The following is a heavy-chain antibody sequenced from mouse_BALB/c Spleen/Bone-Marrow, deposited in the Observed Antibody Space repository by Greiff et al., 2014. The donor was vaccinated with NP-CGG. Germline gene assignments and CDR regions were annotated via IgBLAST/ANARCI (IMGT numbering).Heavy chain of an antibody. J-gene: IGHJ4*01. Sequence: QVHVKQSGPELVKPGALVKISCKASGYTFTSYDINWVKQRPGQGLEWIGWIYPGDGSTKCNEKFKGKATLTADKSSSTAYMQLSSLTSENSAVYFCARNGNYRYAMDYWGQGTSVTVSS. D-gene: IGHD2-1*01. CDR3: ARNGNYRYAMDY. CDR1: GYTFTSYD. CDR2: IYPGDGST. V-gene: IGHV1S56*01.